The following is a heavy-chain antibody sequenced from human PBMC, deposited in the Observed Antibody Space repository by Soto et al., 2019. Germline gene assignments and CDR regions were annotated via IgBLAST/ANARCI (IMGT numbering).Heavy chain of an antibody. CDR1: GGSIISGGYY. Sequence: SETLSLTCTVFGGSIISGGYYWSWIRQHPGKGLEWIGYIYYSGTTYYNPSLKSRVSISVDTSKNQFSLKLSSVTAADTAVYYCARDQDYSIDYWGQGTLVTVSS. D-gene: IGHD2-15*01. CDR3: ARDQDYSIDY. CDR2: IYYSGTT. J-gene: IGHJ4*02. V-gene: IGHV4-31*03.